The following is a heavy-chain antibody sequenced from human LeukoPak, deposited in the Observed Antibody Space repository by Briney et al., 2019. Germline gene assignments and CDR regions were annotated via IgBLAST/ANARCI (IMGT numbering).Heavy chain of an antibody. CDR1: GGSISSYY. V-gene: IGHV4-59*01. D-gene: IGHD3-3*01. CDR3: ASSLYYDFWSGSLDY. J-gene: IGHJ4*02. CDR2: IYYSGST. Sequence: PSETLSLTCTVSGGSISSYYWSWIRQPPGKGLEWIGYIYYSGSTIYNPSLKSRVTISVDTSKNQFSLKLSSVTAADTAVYYCASSLYYDFWSGSLDYWGQGTLVTVSS.